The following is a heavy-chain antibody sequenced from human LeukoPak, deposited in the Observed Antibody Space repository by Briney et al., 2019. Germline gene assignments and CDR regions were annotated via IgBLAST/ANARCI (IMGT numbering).Heavy chain of an antibody. CDR1: GYTFTDYY. V-gene: IGHV1-2*02. CDR2: INPKTGDT. CDR3: ARRYSSGWYYYGMDV. Sequence: ASVKVSCKASGYTFTDYYINWVRQAPGQGLEWMGGINPKTGDTNYAQKFQGRVTMTRDTSISTVYMELSRLRSDDTAVYYCARRYSSGWYYYGMDVWGQGTTVTVSS. J-gene: IGHJ6*02. D-gene: IGHD6-19*01.